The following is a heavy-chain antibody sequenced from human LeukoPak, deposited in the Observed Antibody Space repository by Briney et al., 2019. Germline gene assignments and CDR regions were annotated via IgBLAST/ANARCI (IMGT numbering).Heavy chain of an antibody. Sequence: SETLSLTCAVYGGSFSGYYWSWIRQPPGKGLEWIGEINHSGSTYYNPSLKSRVTISVDRSKNQFSLKLSSVTAADTAVYYCARVRNWNYLFDYWGQGTLVTVSS. J-gene: IGHJ4*02. CDR3: ARVRNWNYLFDY. D-gene: IGHD1-7*01. CDR1: GGSFSGYY. CDR2: INHSGST. V-gene: IGHV4-34*01.